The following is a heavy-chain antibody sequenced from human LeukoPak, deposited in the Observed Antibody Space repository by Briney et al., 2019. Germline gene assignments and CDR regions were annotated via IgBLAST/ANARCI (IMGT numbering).Heavy chain of an antibody. V-gene: IGHV3-49*04. J-gene: IGHJ4*02. CDR3: TKSGTAIVGTTAAYYFDY. CDR2: IRSKAYGETA. CDR1: GFLFGDYA. Sequence: GGSLRLSCTASGFLFGDYAMRWVRQAPGKGLEGVGFIRSKAYGETAEYAEAVKGRSTISRDDSRSIAYLQMNSLKTEDTAVYYCTKSGTAIVGTTAAYYFDYWGQGTLVTVSS. D-gene: IGHD1-26*01.